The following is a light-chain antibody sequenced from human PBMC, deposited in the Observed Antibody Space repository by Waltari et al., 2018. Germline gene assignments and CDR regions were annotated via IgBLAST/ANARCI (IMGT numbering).Light chain of an antibody. J-gene: IGKJ2*03. CDR2: ANS. V-gene: IGKV1-17*03. Sequence: DIQMTQSPSSLSASAGDRVNITCRASQAINTYLNWFQQKPGKPPKRLIYANSRLESGVPSRFSGSGSGTEFTLTISSLQPEDFATYYCLQYNTYPFSFGQGTKVEIK. CDR3: LQYNTYPFS. CDR1: QAINTY.